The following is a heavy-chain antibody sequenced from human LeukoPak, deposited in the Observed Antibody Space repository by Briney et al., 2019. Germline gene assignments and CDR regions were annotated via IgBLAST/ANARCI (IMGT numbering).Heavy chain of an antibody. Sequence: PGGSLRLSCAASGFTFSNAWMSWVRQAPGKGLEWVGRIKSKTDGGTTDYAAPVKGRFTISRDDSKNTLHLQMNSLKTEDTAVYYCTTVSLVRGIAARPGWGQGTLVTVSS. CDR1: GFTFSNAW. D-gene: IGHD6-6*01. J-gene: IGHJ4*02. CDR2: IKSKTDGGTT. CDR3: TTVSLVRGIAARPG. V-gene: IGHV3-15*01.